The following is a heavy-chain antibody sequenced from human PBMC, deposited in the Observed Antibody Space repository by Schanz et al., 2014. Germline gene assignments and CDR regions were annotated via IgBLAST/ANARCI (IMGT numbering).Heavy chain of an antibody. V-gene: IGHV3-15*01. D-gene: IGHD3-10*01. Sequence: VQLVESGGGVVQPGRSLRLSCEASGFTVNTNYMTWVRQAPGKGLEWVGRFKSNVDGGTTDYAAPVQGRFTISRDDSKSTLYLQMNSLKTEDTAVYYCTTPDYYGSGSYSDAFDIWGQGTKVTVSS. J-gene: IGHJ3*02. CDR1: GFTVNTNY. CDR3: TTPDYYGSGSYSDAFDI. CDR2: FKSNVDGGTT.